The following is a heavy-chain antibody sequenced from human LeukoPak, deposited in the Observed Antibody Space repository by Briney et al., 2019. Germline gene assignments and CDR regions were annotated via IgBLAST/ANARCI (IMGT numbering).Heavy chain of an antibody. CDR3: ARQKTALQKYSSSSGPLFDY. Sequence: GGSLRLSCAASGFTFSSYWMSWVRQAPGKGLEWVANIKQDRSEKYYVDSVKGRFTMSRDNSKNTLYLQMNSLRAEDTAVYYCARQKTALQKYSSSSGPLFDYWGQRTLVTVSS. J-gene: IGHJ4*02. D-gene: IGHD6-6*01. CDR2: IKQDRSEK. CDR1: GFTFSSYW. V-gene: IGHV3-7*01.